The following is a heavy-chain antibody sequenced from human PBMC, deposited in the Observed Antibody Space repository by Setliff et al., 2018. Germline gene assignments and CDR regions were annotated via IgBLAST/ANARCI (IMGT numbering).Heavy chain of an antibody. CDR2: ISPTDSDV. CDR1: RDSFTNYW. Sequence: GESLKISCKESRDSFTNYWIIWVRQVPGKGLEWMGIISPTDSDVRYTPSFQGQVTISADTSISTAYLQWSSLRASDTAMYYCVGPQPLDENFQYWGLGTLVTVSS. V-gene: IGHV5-51*01. CDR3: VGPQPLDENFQY. D-gene: IGHD1-1*01. J-gene: IGHJ1*01.